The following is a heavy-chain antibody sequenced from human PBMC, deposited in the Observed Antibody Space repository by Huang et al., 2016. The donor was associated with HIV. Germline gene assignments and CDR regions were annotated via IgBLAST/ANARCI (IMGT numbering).Heavy chain of an antibody. CDR2: FYYTGST. D-gene: IGHD6-19*01. J-gene: IGHJ5*02. CDR1: GAYISKHH. V-gene: IGHV4-59*11. Sequence: QVQLQESGPGLLKPSDTLSLACTISGAYISKHHWSWIRQPPGKGLEWLGSFYYTGSTNYNPSFRSRSSRKSRVTISVDTSKSQISLTLNSVTAADTAIYFCARESTFGSGWKDDWFDPWGQGTLVTVSS. CDR3: ARESTFGSGWKDDWFDP.